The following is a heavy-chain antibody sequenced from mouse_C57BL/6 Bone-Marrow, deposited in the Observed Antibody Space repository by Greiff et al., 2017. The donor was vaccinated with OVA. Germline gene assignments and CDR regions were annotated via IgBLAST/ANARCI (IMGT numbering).Heavy chain of an antibody. J-gene: IGHJ2*01. CDR1: GFTFSDYG. CDR2: ISSGSSTI. CDR3: ARELLTVYFDY. Sequence: EVKLMESGGGLVKPGGSLKLSCAASGFTFSDYGMHWVRQAPEKGLEWVAYISSGSSTIYYADTVKGRFTISRDNAKNTLFLQMTSLRSEDTAMYYCARELLTVYFDYWGQGTTLTVSS. D-gene: IGHD1-1*01. V-gene: IGHV5-17*01.